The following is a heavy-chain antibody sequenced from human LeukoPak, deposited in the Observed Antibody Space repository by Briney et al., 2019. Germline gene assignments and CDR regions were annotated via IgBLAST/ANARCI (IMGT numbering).Heavy chain of an antibody. D-gene: IGHD3-22*01. Sequence: GGSLRLSCAASGFTFSSYAMSWVRQAPGKGLEWVSAISGSGGSTCYADSVKGRFTISRDNSKNTLYLQMNSLRAEDTAVYYCAKAEHYYDSSGYKSRWFDPWGQGTLVTVSS. CDR3: AKAEHYYDSSGYKSRWFDP. CDR2: ISGSGGST. CDR1: GFTFSSYA. J-gene: IGHJ5*02. V-gene: IGHV3-23*01.